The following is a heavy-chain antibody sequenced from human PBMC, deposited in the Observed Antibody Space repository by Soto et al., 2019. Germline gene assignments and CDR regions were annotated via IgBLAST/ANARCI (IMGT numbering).Heavy chain of an antibody. CDR1: SGSISSSNW. D-gene: IGHD2-15*01. J-gene: IGHJ3*02. V-gene: IGHV4-4*02. CDR3: ATPPAGYCSGGSCRGAFDI. CDR2: IYHSGST. Sequence: QAELQESGPGLVKHSGTLSLTCAVSSGSISSSNWWSWVRQPPGKGLEWIGEIYHSGSTNYNPSLKSRVTISVDKSKSQFSLKLSSVTAADTAVYYCATPPAGYCSGGSCRGAFDIWGQGTMVTVSS.